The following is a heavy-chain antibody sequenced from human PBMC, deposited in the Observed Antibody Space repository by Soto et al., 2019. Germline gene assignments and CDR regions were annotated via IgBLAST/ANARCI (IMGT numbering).Heavy chain of an antibody. Sequence: GGSLRLSCAASGFTFRSYAMNWVRQTQEKGLEWVSSISSTSTYTHYADSVKGRFTISRDNANNSLFLQMNSLRAEDTAIYYCARALARACNSWGKGALGTVS. V-gene: IGHV3-21*01. CDR3: ARALARACNS. J-gene: IGHJ4*02. D-gene: IGHD6-19*01. CDR2: ISSTSTYT. CDR1: GFTFRSYA.